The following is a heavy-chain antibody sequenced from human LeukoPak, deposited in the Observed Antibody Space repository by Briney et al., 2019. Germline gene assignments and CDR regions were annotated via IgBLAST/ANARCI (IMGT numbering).Heavy chain of an antibody. Sequence: ASVKVSCKASGYTFTSYYRHWVRQATGQGLEWMGWINANSGCRKYAQKYQGRVSMTRETSISTAYMELRRLRSDDTAVYYCARGGSQDPIDYWGQGTLVTVSS. CDR2: INANSGCR. J-gene: IGHJ4*02. V-gene: IGHV1-2*02. D-gene: IGHD3-16*01. CDR1: GYTFTSYY. CDR3: ARGGSQDPIDY.